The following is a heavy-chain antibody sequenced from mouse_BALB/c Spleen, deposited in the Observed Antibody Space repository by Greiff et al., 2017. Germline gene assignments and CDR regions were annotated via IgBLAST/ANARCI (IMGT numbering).Heavy chain of an antibody. CDR2: ISYDGSN. D-gene: IGHD2-4*01. Sequence: EVQLQESGPGLVKPSQSLSLTCSVTGYSITSGYYWNWIRQFPGNKLEWMGYISYDGSNNYNPSLKNRISITRDTSKNQFFLKLNSVTTEDTATYYCAREGYDYDEFDYWGQGTTLTVSS. CDR3: AREGYDYDEFDY. CDR1: GYSITSGYY. V-gene: IGHV3-6*02. J-gene: IGHJ2*01.